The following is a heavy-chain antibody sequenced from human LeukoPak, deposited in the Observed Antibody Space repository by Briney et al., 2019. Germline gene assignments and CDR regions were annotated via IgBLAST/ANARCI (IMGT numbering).Heavy chain of an antibody. CDR2: MNPNSGNT. V-gene: IGHV1-8*01. D-gene: IGHD3-10*01. J-gene: IGHJ4*02. Sequence: ASVKVSCKASGYTFTSYDINWVRQATGQGLEWVGWMNPNSGNTGYAQKFQGRVTMTRNTSISTAYMELSSLRSEDTAVYYCARAPTIARITMVRGVSPYWGQGTLVTVSS. CDR3: ARAPTIARITMVRGVSPY. CDR1: GYTFTSYD.